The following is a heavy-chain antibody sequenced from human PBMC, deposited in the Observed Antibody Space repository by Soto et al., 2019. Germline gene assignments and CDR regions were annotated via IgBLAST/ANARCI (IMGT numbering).Heavy chain of an antibody. J-gene: IGHJ5*02. V-gene: IGHV3-23*01. CDR1: GFTFNIYA. Sequence: GGSLRLSCSASGFTFNIYAMSWFRQAPGKGLEWVSTVSGTSDNRHYADSVNGRFTISRDNSKNTLYLQMSNLRADDTAVYFCAKDGYGDSATWGQGTLVTVSS. CDR2: VSGTSDNR. CDR3: AKDGYGDSAT. D-gene: IGHD4-17*01.